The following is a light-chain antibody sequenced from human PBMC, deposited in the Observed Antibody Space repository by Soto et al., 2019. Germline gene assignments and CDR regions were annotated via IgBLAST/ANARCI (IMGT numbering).Light chain of an antibody. V-gene: IGKV1-39*01. Sequence: TQSRATLSASVGDRVTITCRASQSIKKYLNWFQQKPGKAPKLLIYAASSLQSGVPSRFSGSGSGTHFTLAVSSLQPEDFGTYYCQQSYSTPPTFGQGTKVDIK. J-gene: IGKJ2*01. CDR2: AAS. CDR1: QSIKKY. CDR3: QQSYSTPPT.